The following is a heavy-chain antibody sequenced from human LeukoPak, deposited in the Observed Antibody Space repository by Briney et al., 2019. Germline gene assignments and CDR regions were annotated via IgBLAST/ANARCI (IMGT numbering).Heavy chain of an antibody. CDR2: INHSGST. CDR1: GGSFSGYY. D-gene: IGHD3-3*01. CDR3: ANGGSYYDFWSGYRYFDY. J-gene: IGHJ4*02. V-gene: IGHV4-34*01. Sequence: PSETLSLTCAVYGGSFSGYYWSWIRQPPGKGLDWIGEINHSGSTNYNPSLKSRVTISVDTSKNQFSLKLSSVTAADTAVYYCANGGSYYDFWSGYRYFDYWGQGTLVTVSS.